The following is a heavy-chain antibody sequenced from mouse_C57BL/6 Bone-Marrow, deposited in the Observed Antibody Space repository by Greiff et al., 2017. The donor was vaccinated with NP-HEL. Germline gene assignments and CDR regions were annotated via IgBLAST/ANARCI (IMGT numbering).Heavy chain of an antibody. CDR2: IDPSDSET. V-gene: IGHV1-52*01. CDR3: AGEGIYYYGSSSVYFDY. Sequence: QVQLQQPGAELVRPGSSVKLSCKASGYTFTSYWMHWVKQRPIQGLEWIGNIDPSDSETHYNQKFKDKATLTVDKSSSTAYMQLSSLTSEDSAVYYCAGEGIYYYGSSSVYFDYWGQGTTLTVSS. CDR1: GYTFTSYW. D-gene: IGHD1-1*01. J-gene: IGHJ2*01.